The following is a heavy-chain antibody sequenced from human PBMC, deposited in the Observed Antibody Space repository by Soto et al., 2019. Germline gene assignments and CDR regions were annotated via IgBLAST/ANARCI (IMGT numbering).Heavy chain of an antibody. CDR3: ARDDSSWPHYYYYGMDV. J-gene: IGHJ6*02. V-gene: IGHV4-39*02. D-gene: IGHD6-13*01. CDR1: GGSISSSSYY. Sequence: SETLSLTCTVSGGSISSSSYYWGWIRQPPGKGLEWIGSIYYSGSTYYNPSLKSRVTISVDTSKNHFSLRLSSVTAADTAVYYCARDDSSWPHYYYYGMDVWGQGTTVTVSS. CDR2: IYYSGST.